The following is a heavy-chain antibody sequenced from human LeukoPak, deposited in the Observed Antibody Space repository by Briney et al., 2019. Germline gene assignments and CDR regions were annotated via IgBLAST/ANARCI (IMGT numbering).Heavy chain of an antibody. D-gene: IGHD3-10*01. CDR3: ARDSLGDPTYYFDY. CDR2: ISYDGSNK. CDR1: GFTFSSYA. V-gene: IGHV3-30*04. Sequence: GGSLRLSCAASGFTFSSYAMHWVRQAPGKGLEWVAVISYDGSNKYYADSVKGRFTISRDNSKNTLCLQMNSLRAEDTAVYYCARDSLGDPTYYFDYWGQGTLVTVSS. J-gene: IGHJ4*02.